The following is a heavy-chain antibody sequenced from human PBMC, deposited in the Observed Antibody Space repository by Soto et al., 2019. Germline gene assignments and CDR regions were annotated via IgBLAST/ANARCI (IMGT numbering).Heavy chain of an antibody. CDR2: ISPGSRYP. D-gene: IGHD2-15*01. CDR1: GFTFGDSY. Sequence: LSLSCAGSGFTFGDSYMSWIRQAPGKGLEWLSYISPGSRYPAYADSVKGRFTISRDNAKRSLYLQMMSLTAEDTAIYYCVRGGGGGLFDPWGQGTMVTVSS. V-gene: IGHV3-11*06. CDR3: VRGGGGGLFDP. J-gene: IGHJ5*02.